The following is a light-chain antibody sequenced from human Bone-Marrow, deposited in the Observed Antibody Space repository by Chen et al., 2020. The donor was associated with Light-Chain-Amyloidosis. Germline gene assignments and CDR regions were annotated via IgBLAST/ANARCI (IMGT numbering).Light chain of an antibody. CDR1: RSNIGINH. Sequence: QSVLTQPPSASGTPGQRITISCSGSRSNIGINHVYWYQQLPGTAPKLFMYKSDQRPSGVPDRFAGSKSGGSASLAISGLRSEDDADYSCAAWDDRLNGWVFGGGTKLTVL. V-gene: IGLV1-47*01. CDR2: KSD. CDR3: AAWDDRLNGWV. J-gene: IGLJ3*02.